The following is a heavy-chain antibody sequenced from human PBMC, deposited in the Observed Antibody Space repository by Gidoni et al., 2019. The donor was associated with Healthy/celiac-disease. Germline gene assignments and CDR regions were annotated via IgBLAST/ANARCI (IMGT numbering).Heavy chain of an antibody. D-gene: IGHD1-7*01. Sequence: QVQLQQWGAGLLKPSETLSLTCAVYGGSSSGYYWSWIRQPPGKGLEWIGEINHSGSTNYNPSLKSRVTISVDTSKNQFSLKLSSVTAADTAVYYCARGGITGTTNWFDPWGQGTLVTVSS. J-gene: IGHJ5*02. V-gene: IGHV4-34*01. CDR2: INHSGST. CDR1: GGSSSGYY. CDR3: ARGGITGTTNWFDP.